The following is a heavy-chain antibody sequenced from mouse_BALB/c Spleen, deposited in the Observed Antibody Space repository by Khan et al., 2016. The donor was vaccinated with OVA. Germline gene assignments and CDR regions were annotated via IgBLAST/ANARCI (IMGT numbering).Heavy chain of an antibody. CDR2: INSDGDYT. CDR1: GFTFSTFA. CDR3: ARSPYGSFAY. V-gene: IGHV5-9-3*01. J-gene: IGHJ3*01. D-gene: IGHD2-1*01. Sequence: EVELVESGGGLVKPGGSLKLSCAASGFTFSTFAMSWVRQTPEKRLEWVATINSDGDYTYYPDNVTGRFTISRDNAKNTLYLQINSLRSEDTAMYYCARSPYGSFAYWGQGTLVTVSA.